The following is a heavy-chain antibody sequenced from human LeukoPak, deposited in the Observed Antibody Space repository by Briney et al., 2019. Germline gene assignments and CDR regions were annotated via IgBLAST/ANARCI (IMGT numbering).Heavy chain of an antibody. Sequence: PGGSLRLSCAASGFTFSSYGMHWVRQAPGKGLEWVALISYEGSNTYYGDSVKGRFTISRDNSQSTLYLEMNSLRPEDTGVYFCAKDKLMVTFGASVADYGMDVWGQGTTVTVSS. CDR3: AKDKLMVTFGASVADYGMDV. CDR1: GFTFSSYG. CDR2: ISYEGSNT. V-gene: IGHV3-30*18. D-gene: IGHD3-16*01. J-gene: IGHJ6*02.